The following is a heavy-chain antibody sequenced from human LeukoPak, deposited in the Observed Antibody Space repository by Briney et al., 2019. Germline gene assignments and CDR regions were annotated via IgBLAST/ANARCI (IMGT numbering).Heavy chain of an antibody. Sequence: SQTLSLTCAISGDSVSSNSAAWNWIRLSPSRGLEWLGRTYYRSKWFNDYAVSVKSRITINPDTSKNQFSLHLNSMTPGDTAVYYCARELSHWYFGLWGRGTLVTVSA. J-gene: IGHJ2*01. CDR3: ARELSHWYFGL. CDR2: TYYRSKWFN. CDR1: GDSVSSNSAA. V-gene: IGHV6-1*01.